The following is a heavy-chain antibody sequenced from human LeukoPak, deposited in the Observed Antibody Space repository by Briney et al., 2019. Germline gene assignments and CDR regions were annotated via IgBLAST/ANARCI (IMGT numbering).Heavy chain of an antibody. CDR1: GGTFSSYA. Sequence: SVKVSCKASGGTFSSYAISWVRQAPGQGLEWMGGIIPIFGTANYAQKFQGRVTITTDESTSTAYMELSSLRSEDTAVYYCASILSSGWYEGGYYFDYWGQGTLVTVSS. V-gene: IGHV1-69*05. D-gene: IGHD6-19*01. CDR3: ASILSSGWYEGGYYFDY. J-gene: IGHJ4*02. CDR2: IIPIFGTA.